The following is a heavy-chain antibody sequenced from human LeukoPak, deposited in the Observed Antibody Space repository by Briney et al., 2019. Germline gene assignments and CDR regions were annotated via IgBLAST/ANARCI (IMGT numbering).Heavy chain of an antibody. Sequence: GGSLRLSCAASGFTVSSNFVTWVRQAPGKGLEWLSIIYSGGGTDYADSVKGRFTISRDKSKNTVYLQMNSLRAEDTAMYHCARKSLGIVAAGTFFGSWGQGTLVTVSS. CDR2: IYSGGGT. CDR3: ARKSLGIVAAGTFFGS. J-gene: IGHJ5*02. D-gene: IGHD6-13*01. V-gene: IGHV3-53*01. CDR1: GFTVSSNF.